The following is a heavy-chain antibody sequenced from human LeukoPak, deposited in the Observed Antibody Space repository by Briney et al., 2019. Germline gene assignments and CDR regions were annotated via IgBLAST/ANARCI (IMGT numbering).Heavy chain of an antibody. CDR2: ISNEGSTK. D-gene: IGHD2-2*01. J-gene: IGHJ3*01. V-gene: IGHV3-30*03. Sequence: PGGSLRLSCAASGFTFSGYGMHWVRQAPGKGLEWVALISNEGSTKNYVDFVKGRFTISRDNSKNTLDLQMNSLRTEDTAIYYCARSGPGSAFDFWGQGTVVTVSS. CDR3: ARSGPGSAFDF. CDR1: GFTFSGYG.